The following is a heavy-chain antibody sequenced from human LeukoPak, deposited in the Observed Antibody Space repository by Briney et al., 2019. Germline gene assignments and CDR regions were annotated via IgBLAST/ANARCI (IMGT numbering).Heavy chain of an antibody. V-gene: IGHV4-61*01. Sequence: PSETLSLTCTVSGASVSSSNYYWSWIRQPPGKGLEWIGYTYYSGSANYNPSLKSRVTISVDTSKNQFSLKLSSVTAADTAVYYCARDYCTTTRCYPNYFDYWGQGTLVTVSS. CDR3: ARDYCTTTRCYPNYFDY. CDR1: GASVSSSNYY. CDR2: TYYSGSA. J-gene: IGHJ4*02. D-gene: IGHD2-2*01.